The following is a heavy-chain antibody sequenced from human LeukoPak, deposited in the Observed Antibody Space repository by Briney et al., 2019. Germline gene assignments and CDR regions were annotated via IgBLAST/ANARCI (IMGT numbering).Heavy chain of an antibody. CDR3: ARYIVSYPHDAFDI. CDR2: IDYSGST. D-gene: IGHD1-26*01. V-gene: IGHV4-39*07. Sequence: SETLSLTCTVSSGSISSNNHFWGWIRQPQGKGLEWIGNIDYSGSTYYNPSLKSRVTISVDTSKKQFSLKLSSVTAADTAFYYCARYIVSYPHDAFDIWGQGT. J-gene: IGHJ3*02. CDR1: SGSISSNNHF.